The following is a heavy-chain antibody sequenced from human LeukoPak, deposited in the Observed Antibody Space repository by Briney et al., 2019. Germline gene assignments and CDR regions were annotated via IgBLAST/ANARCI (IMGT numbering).Heavy chain of an antibody. D-gene: IGHD2-21*01. CDR3: ARSAGMLRGAYSFYYMEV. V-gene: IGHV3-7*01. CDR2: IKQDGSEK. Sequence: GGSLRLSCAASGFNFNNYWMQWVRQAPGKGLEWVANIKQDGSEKYYLDSVKGRFTISRDNSKNSLYLQMDSLRAEDTAVFVCARSAGMLRGAYSFYYMEVGGRGTTVTIS. J-gene: IGHJ6*03. CDR1: GFNFNNYW.